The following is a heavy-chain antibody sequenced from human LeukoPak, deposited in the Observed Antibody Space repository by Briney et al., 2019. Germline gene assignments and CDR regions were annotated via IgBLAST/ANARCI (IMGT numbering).Heavy chain of an antibody. CDR3: ARGGGWSKIDY. CDR2: INHSGST. Sequence: SETLSLTCAVYGGSFSGYYWSWIRQPPGKGLEWIGEINHSGSTNYNPSLKSRVTISVDTSKNQFSLKLSSVTAADTAVYYCARGGGWSKIDYWGQGTLVTASS. J-gene: IGHJ4*02. V-gene: IGHV4-34*01. CDR1: GGSFSGYY. D-gene: IGHD6-19*01.